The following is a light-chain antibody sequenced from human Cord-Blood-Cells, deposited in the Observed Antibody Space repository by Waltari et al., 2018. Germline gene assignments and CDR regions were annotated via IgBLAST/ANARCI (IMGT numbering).Light chain of an antibody. Sequence: SYELTQPPSVSVSPGQTASITCSGDKLGDKYACWYQQKPGQSPVLVIYQDSKRPSGIPERFSGSNSGNTATLTLSGTQAMDEADYYCPAWDSSTVVFGGGTKLTVL. V-gene: IGLV3-1*01. CDR1: KLGDKY. J-gene: IGLJ2*01. CDR3: PAWDSSTVV. CDR2: QDS.